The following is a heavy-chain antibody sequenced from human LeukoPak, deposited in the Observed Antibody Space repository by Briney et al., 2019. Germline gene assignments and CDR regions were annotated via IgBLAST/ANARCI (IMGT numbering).Heavy chain of an antibody. CDR1: GFTFSTYW. Sequence: GGSLRLSCAASGFTFSTYWMHWVRQAPGKGLVWVSRISSDGSITGYADSVKGRFTISGDNAKNSLYLQMNSLRAEDTAVYYCARDIAVAGAFDIWGQGTMVTVSS. CDR2: ISSDGSIT. D-gene: IGHD6-19*01. J-gene: IGHJ3*02. V-gene: IGHV3-74*01. CDR3: ARDIAVAGAFDI.